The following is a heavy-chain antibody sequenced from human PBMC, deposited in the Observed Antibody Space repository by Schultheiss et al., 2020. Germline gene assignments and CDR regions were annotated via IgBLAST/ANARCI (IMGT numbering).Heavy chain of an antibody. D-gene: IGHD3-9*01. CDR3: AHRSELRYFGRFDY. Sequence: SGPTLVKPTQTLTLTCTFSGFSLSTSGVGVGWIRQPPGKALEWLALIYWDDDKRYSPSLKSRLTITKDTSKNQVVLTMTNMDPVDTATYYCAHRSELRYFGRFDYWGQGTLVTVSS. CDR2: IYWDDDK. J-gene: IGHJ4*02. CDR1: GFSLSTSGVG. V-gene: IGHV2-5*02.